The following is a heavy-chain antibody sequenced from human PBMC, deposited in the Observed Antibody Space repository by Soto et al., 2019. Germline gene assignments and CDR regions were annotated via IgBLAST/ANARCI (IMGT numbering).Heavy chain of an antibody. V-gene: IGHV3-23*01. D-gene: IGHD6-19*01. CDR1: GFTFSSYA. CDR2: IRGCGGST. CDR3: ANRPNLAVSCTFYLRYFDY. J-gene: IGHJ4*02. Sequence: EVQLLESGGGLVQPGGSLRLSCAASGFTFSSYAMSWFRQAPGKGLEGVSAIRGCGGSTYSAASVRVRFTISRDNSKNTLYLQMNRLRAEVTAVYYCANRPNLAVSCTFYLRYFDYWGQGTLVTVTT.